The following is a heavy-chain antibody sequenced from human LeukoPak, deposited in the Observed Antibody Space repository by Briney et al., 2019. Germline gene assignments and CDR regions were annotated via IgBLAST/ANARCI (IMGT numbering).Heavy chain of an antibody. D-gene: IGHD2-15*01. CDR1: GGSIGSHY. V-gene: IGHV4-59*11. J-gene: IGHJ5*02. CDR2: IYYSGST. Sequence: SETLSLTCTVSGGSIGSHYWSWIRQPPGKGLEWIGYIYYSGSTNYNPSLKSRVTISVDTSKNQFSLKLSSVTAADTAVYYCARDRGGTVDPWGQGTLVTVSS. CDR3: ARDRGGTVDP.